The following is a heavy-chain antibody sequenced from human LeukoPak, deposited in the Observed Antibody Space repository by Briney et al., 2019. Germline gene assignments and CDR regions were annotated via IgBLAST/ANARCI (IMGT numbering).Heavy chain of an antibody. V-gene: IGHV3-7*04. D-gene: IGHD1-14*01. Sequence: QPGGSLRLSCAASEFTFSTYWMSWVRQAPGKGPEWVANIRQDGGEIYYVDSVKGRFTISRDNAKNSLYQQMNSLRAEDTAVYYCARDKITGASSFDHWGQGTLVTVSS. J-gene: IGHJ4*02. CDR1: EFTFSTYW. CDR2: IRQDGGEI. CDR3: ARDKITGASSFDH.